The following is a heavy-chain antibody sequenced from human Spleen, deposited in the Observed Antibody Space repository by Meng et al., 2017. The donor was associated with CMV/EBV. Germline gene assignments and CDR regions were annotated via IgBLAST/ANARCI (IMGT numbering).Heavy chain of an antibody. D-gene: IGHD5-12*01. CDR2: IYYSGRS. CDR1: GDSISSYSHY. Sequence: SETLSLTCSVSGDSISSYSHYWAWVRQPPGKGLEWIGNIYYSGRSYYNPSLKSRVTISLDTSKNRFSLKLRYVTAADTAVYFCAREEGYSAREEGSIYDSVPHYFYGLDIWGQGTTVTVSS. V-gene: IGHV4-39*07. J-gene: IGHJ6*02. CDR3: AREEGYSAREEGSIYDSVPHYFYGLDI.